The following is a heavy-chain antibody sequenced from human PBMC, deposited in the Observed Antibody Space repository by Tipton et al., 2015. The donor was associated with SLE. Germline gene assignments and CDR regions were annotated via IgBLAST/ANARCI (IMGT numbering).Heavy chain of an antibody. Sequence: QLVQSGGGLVQPGGSLRLSCAASGFTVSSNYMSWVRQAPGKGLEWVSVIYSGGSTYYADSVKGRFTISRDSSKNTLYLQMNSLRAEDTAVYYCARDLGITMVQGGYQGWFDPWGQGTLVTVSS. V-gene: IGHV3-66*01. CDR3: ARDLGITMVQGGYQGWFDP. CDR2: IYSGGST. J-gene: IGHJ5*02. CDR1: GFTVSSNY. D-gene: IGHD3-10*01.